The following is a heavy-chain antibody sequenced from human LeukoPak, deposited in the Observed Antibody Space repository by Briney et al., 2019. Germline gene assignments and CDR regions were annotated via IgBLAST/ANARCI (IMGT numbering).Heavy chain of an antibody. D-gene: IGHD3-22*01. CDR2: INAGNGNT. CDR3: ARCGYPLGYYYGMDV. Sequence: GASVKVSCKASGYTFTSYAMHWVRQAPGQRLEWMGWINAGNGNTKYSQKFQGRVTITRDTSASTAYMELSSLRSEDTAVYYCARCGYPLGYYYGMDVWGQGTTVTVSS. V-gene: IGHV1-3*01. J-gene: IGHJ6*02. CDR1: GYTFTSYA.